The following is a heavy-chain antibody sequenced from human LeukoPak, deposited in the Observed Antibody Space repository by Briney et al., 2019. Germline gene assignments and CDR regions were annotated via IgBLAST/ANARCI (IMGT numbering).Heavy chain of an antibody. Sequence: ASVKVSCKASGYTFTGYYMHWVRQAHGQGLEWMGWINPNSGGTNYAQKFQGRVTMTRDTSISTAYMELSRLRSDDTAVYYCARDAGWSGYQKDWGQGTLVTVSS. V-gene: IGHV1-2*02. CDR1: GYTFTGYY. J-gene: IGHJ4*02. CDR3: ARDAGWSGYQKD. D-gene: IGHD3-3*01. CDR2: INPNSGGT.